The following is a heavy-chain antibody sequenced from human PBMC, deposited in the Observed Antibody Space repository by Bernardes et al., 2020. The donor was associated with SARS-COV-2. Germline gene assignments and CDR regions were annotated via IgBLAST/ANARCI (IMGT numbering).Heavy chain of an antibody. CDR2: IYWNGGST. D-gene: IGHD3-10*01. Sequence: GGSLRLSCAASGITFDDHGMSWVRQAPGKGLEWVSGIYWNGGSTGYADSVKGRFTISRDNAKNSLYLQMNSLRAEDTAFYYCARHLSGTYNNNVEYWGQGTLVTVSS. CDR3: ARHLSGTYNNNVEY. CDR1: GITFDDHG. J-gene: IGHJ4*02. V-gene: IGHV3-20*04.